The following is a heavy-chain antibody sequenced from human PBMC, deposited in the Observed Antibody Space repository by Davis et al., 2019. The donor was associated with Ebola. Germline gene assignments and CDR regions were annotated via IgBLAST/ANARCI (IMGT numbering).Heavy chain of an antibody. CDR2: IYYSGST. Sequence: SETLSLTCTVSGGSISSYYWSWIRQPPGKGLEWIGYIYYSGSTYYNPSLKSRVTISVDTSKNQFSLKLSSVTAADTAVYYCARGSPYYYDRRGRFDYWGQGTLVTVSS. J-gene: IGHJ4*02. CDR3: ARGSPYYYDRRGRFDY. CDR1: GGSISSYY. V-gene: IGHV4-59*12. D-gene: IGHD3-22*01.